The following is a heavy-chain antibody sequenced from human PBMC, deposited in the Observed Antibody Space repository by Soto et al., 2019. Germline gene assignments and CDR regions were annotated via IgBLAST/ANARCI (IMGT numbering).Heavy chain of an antibody. D-gene: IGHD3-10*01. J-gene: IGHJ4*02. V-gene: IGHV1-8*01. CDR1: GDTFTTYD. CDR3: ARGRASGSYWRY. CDR2: INPNSGNI. Sequence: ASVKVSCKASGDTFTTYDINWVRQATGHGLEWMGWINPNSGNIGYAQRFQGRVTMTRDTAIRTAYMEVSSLRSDDTAVYYCARGRASGSYWRYWGQGTLVTVSS.